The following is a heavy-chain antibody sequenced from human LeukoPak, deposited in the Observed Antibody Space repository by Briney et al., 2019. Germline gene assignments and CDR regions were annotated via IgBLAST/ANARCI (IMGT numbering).Heavy chain of an antibody. D-gene: IGHD6-13*01. J-gene: IGHJ4*02. Sequence: PSETLSLTCTVSGGSISSGGYYWSWIRQPPGKGLEWIGYIYHSGSTYYNPSLKSRVTISVDRSKNQFSLKLSSVTAADTAVYYCARDRIAADRWGQGTLVTVSS. CDR3: ARDRIAADR. V-gene: IGHV4-30-2*01. CDR1: GGSISSGGYY. CDR2: IYHSGST.